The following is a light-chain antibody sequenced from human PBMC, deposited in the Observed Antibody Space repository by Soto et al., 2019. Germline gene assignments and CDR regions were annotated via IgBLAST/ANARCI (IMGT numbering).Light chain of an antibody. CDR2: SAS. CDR3: QKFNTAPLT. J-gene: IGKJ5*01. CDR1: QDISVY. V-gene: IGKV1-27*01. Sequence: DIQMTQSPSSLSASVGDRVTITCRASQDISVYLAWYQQKPGKVPKLLIYSASTLQSVVPSRFSGSGSGTEFTLTISSLQPEDVATDYCQKFNTAPLTFGQGTRLEIK.